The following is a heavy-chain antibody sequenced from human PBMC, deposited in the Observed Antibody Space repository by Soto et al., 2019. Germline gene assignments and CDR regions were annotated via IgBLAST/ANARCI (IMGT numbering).Heavy chain of an antibody. J-gene: IGHJ6*02. CDR2: INSDGSST. V-gene: IGHV3-74*01. CDR3: ARGDIVVVPEDDYYYYGMDV. CDR1: GFTFSSYW. Sequence: GGSLRLSCAASGFTFSSYWMHWVRQAPGKGLVWVSRINSDGSSTSYADSVKGRFTISRDNAKNTLYLQMNSLRAEDTAVYYCARGDIVVVPEDDYYYYGMDVWGQGTTVTVSS. D-gene: IGHD2-2*01.